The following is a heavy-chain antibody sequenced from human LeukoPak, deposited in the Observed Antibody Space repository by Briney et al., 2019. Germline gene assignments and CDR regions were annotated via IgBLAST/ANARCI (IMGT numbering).Heavy chain of an antibody. CDR3: ARTTEGGYSYGYFYYYYMDV. V-gene: IGHV4-59*10. CDR2: IYTSEST. CDR1: GGSFSGYY. D-gene: IGHD5-18*01. J-gene: IGHJ6*03. Sequence: SETLSLTCAVYGGSFSGYYWSWIRQPAGKGLEWIGRIYTSESTNYKSSLKSRATISVDTSENQFSLKLSSVTAADTAVYYCARTTEGGYSYGYFYYYYMDVWGKGTTVTISS.